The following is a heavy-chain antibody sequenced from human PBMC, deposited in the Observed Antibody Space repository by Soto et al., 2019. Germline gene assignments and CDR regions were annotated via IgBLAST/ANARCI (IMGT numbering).Heavy chain of an antibody. CDR1: GFIFSSHG. D-gene: IGHD6-13*01. CDR2: IGPDGSNI. CDR3: VRDKSWSFEY. J-gene: IGHJ4*02. Sequence: HPGGSLRLSCAASGFIFSSHGIHWVRQAPWKGLVWVSHIGPDGSNIWEADSVQGRLTISRDNARNRLYLQMNSLRDEDTAIYYCVRDKSWSFEYWGQGIMVTVSP. V-gene: IGHV3-74*01.